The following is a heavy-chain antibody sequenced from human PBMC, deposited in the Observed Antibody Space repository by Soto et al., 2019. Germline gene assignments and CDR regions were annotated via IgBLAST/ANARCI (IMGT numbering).Heavy chain of an antibody. CDR3: AKRPRALLTFDY. V-gene: IGHV3-23*04. D-gene: IGHD1-26*01. CDR2: ISDSGGTS. Sequence: EVQLVDSGGGLVQPGGSLRLSCAASGFIFSNYVMSWVRQAPGKGLEWVSSISDSGGTSYYADSVKGRFTISRDKSKTTLYLHMNSLRAEDTALYYCAKRPRALLTFDYWGQGTLVTVSS. CDR1: GFIFSNYV. J-gene: IGHJ4*02.